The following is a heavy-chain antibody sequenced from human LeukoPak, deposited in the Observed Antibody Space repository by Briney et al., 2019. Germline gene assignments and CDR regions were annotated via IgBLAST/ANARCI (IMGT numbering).Heavy chain of an antibody. CDR2: INPSGGST. V-gene: IGHV1-46*01. J-gene: IGHJ3*02. D-gene: IGHD3-22*01. CDR3: ARERVDYYDSSGDAFDI. Sequence: VASVKVSCKASGYTFTSYYMHWVRQAPGQGLEWMGIINPSGGSTSYAQKFQGRVTMTRDMSTSTVYMELSSLRSEDTAMYYCARERVDYYDSSGDAFDIWGQGTMVTVSS. CDR1: GYTFTSYY.